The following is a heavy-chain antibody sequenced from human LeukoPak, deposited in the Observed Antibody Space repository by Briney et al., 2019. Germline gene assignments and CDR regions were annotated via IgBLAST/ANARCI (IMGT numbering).Heavy chain of an antibody. V-gene: IGHV3-23*01. J-gene: IGHJ3*01. CDR1: GIAFRNYA. CDR3: GIDPNGDYIGAFDF. D-gene: IGHD4-17*01. CDR2: ITGSGTTT. Sequence: PGGSLRLSCVASGIAFRNYAMTWVRQAPGKGLEWVSSITGSGTTTRYADSVEGRFTISRDNSVDTLYLQVNSLSAEDTAVYYCGIDPNGDYIGAFDFWGQGTKVTASS.